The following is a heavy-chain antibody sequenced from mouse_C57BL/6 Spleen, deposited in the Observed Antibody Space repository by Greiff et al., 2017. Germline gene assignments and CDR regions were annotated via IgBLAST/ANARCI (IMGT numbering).Heavy chain of an antibody. J-gene: IGHJ4*01. D-gene: IGHD1-2*01. CDR2: IDPETGGT. Sequence: QVQLQQSGAELVRPGASVTLSCKASGYTFTDYEMHWVQQTPVHGLEWIGAIDPETGGTAYNQKFKGKAILTADKSSSTAYMELRSLTSEDSAVYYCTRDITTDAMDYWGQGTSVTVSS. CDR3: TRDITTDAMDY. V-gene: IGHV1-15*01. CDR1: GYTFTDYE.